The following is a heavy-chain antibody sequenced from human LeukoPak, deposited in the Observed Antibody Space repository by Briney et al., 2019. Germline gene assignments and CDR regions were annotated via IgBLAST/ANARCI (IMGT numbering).Heavy chain of an antibody. CDR3: AKSALGSSGWYINFQH. Sequence: GGSLRLSCAASGFTFSSYGMHWVRQAPGKGLEWVAVIWYDGSNKYYADSVKGRFTISRDNSKNTLYLQMNSLRAEDTAVYYCAKSALGSSGWYINFQHWGQGTLVTVSS. J-gene: IGHJ1*01. V-gene: IGHV3-33*06. D-gene: IGHD6-19*01. CDR2: IWYDGSNK. CDR1: GFTFSSYG.